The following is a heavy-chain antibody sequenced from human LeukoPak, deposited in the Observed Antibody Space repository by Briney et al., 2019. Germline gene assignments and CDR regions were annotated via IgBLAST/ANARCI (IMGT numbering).Heavy chain of an antibody. CDR1: GFTFSSYG. CDR2: IRYDGSDR. D-gene: IGHD6-13*01. CDR3: AKDHVGTWSALDY. J-gene: IGHJ4*02. Sequence: GGSLRLSCAASGFTFSSYGMHWVRQAPGKGLEWVAFIRYDGSDRYYADSVKGRFILSRDNSRNTLSLEMNSLRAEDTAVYYCAKDHVGTWSALDYWGQGTLVTVSS. V-gene: IGHV3-30*02.